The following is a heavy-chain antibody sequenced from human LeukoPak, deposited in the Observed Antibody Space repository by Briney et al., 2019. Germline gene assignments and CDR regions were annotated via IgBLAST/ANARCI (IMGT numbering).Heavy chain of an antibody. V-gene: IGHV1-24*01. Sequence: VASVKVSCKVSGYTLTELSMHWVRQAPGKGLEWMGRFDPEDGETIYAQKFQGRVTMTEDTSTDTAYMELSSLRSEDTAVYYCATGLDFWRNFDYWGQGTLVTVSS. CDR1: GYTLTELS. J-gene: IGHJ4*02. CDR2: FDPEDGET. D-gene: IGHD3-3*01. CDR3: ATGLDFWRNFDY.